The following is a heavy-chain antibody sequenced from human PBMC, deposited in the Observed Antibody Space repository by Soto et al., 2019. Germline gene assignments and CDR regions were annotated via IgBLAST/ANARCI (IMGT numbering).Heavy chain of an antibody. V-gene: IGHV3-7*03. CDR1: GFTFSNHL. J-gene: IGHJ4*02. CDR3: ARSSTLSRSYLDY. CDR2: VNQDGSEK. Sequence: GGSLRLSCAASGFTFSNHLMTWVRQAPGKGLEWVASVNQDGSEKYSVDSAKGRFTISRDNAKNSLYLQMNSLRVEDTALYYCARSSTLSRSYLDYWGQGAVVTVSS.